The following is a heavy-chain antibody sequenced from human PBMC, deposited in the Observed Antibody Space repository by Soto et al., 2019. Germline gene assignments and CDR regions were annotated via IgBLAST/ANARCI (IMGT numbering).Heavy chain of an antibody. CDR2: IIPIFGTA. Sequence: ASVKVSCNASGGTFSSYAISWVRQAPGQGLEWMGGIIPIFGTANYAQKFQGRVTITADESTSTAYMELSSLRSEDTAVYYCARPTRYYYDSSGQSAWFDPWGQGTLVT. V-gene: IGHV1-69*13. CDR3: ARPTRYYYDSSGQSAWFDP. CDR1: GGTFSSYA. J-gene: IGHJ5*02. D-gene: IGHD3-22*01.